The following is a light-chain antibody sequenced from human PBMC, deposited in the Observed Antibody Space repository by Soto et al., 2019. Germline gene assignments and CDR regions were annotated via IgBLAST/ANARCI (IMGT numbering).Light chain of an antibody. CDR3: QQDKSLYT. V-gene: IGKV1-5*03. CDR1: QSISSW. Sequence: DIQMTQSPSTLSASVGDRVTITCRASQSISSWLAWYQQKPGKAPKLLIYKASSLERGVASRFSGSGYGTEFILTISSLQPDDFATYYCQQDKSLYTVRQGTNLEIK. J-gene: IGKJ2*01. CDR2: KAS.